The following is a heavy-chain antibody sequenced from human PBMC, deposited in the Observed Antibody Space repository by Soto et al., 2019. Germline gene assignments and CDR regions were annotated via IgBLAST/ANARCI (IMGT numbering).Heavy chain of an antibody. J-gene: IGHJ5*02. Sequence: GGSLRLSCAASGFTFSSYAMSWVRQAPGKGLEWVSAISGSGDSTYYADSVKGRFTISRDNSKNTLYLQMNSLRAEDTAVYYCAKDLVPRTGASQVGWFDPWGQGPLVTVSS. V-gene: IGHV3-23*01. CDR1: GFTFSSYA. CDR2: ISGSGDST. D-gene: IGHD1-1*01. CDR3: AKDLVPRTGASQVGWFDP.